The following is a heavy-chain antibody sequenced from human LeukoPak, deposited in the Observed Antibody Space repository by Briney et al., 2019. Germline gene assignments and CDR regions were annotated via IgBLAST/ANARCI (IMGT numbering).Heavy chain of an antibody. CDR2: SYSGGNT. V-gene: IGHV3-66*04. D-gene: IGHD3-22*01. CDR3: ARHYYDSSGYYKGDY. J-gene: IGHJ4*02. Sequence: GVSLTLSWAVSGFTVSDNHMRWVRQAQGGGLEXVSTSYSGGNTVYADSVKGRFTISRDNSKNQLYMQMNSLRAEDTDVYYCARHYYDSSGYYKGDYWGQGTLVTVSS. CDR1: GFTVSDNH.